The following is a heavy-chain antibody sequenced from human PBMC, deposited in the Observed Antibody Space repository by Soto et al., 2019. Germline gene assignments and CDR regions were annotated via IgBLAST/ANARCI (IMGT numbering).Heavy chain of an antibody. V-gene: IGHV3-7*03. CDR2: INQDGSDK. J-gene: IGHJ4*02. CDR3: GGGLGVSTRRKGY. CDR1: GFTFNRYS. Sequence: LRLSCAASGFTFNRYSGDWVRQAPGKGLEWVANINQDGSDKYYVDSVKGRFTISRDNVKNSLFLQLNSLRADDTAIYYCGGGLGVSTRRKGYWGQGTLVTVSS. D-gene: IGHD6-6*01.